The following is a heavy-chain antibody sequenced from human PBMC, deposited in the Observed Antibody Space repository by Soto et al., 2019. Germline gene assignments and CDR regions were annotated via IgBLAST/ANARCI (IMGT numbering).Heavy chain of an antibody. CDR1: GFTFSTFV. CDR3: AVKKTGNYPFDY. Sequence: EVQLLESGGGLVQPGGSLRLSCAGSGFTFSTFVMNWARQAPGKGLEWVSGISASGDNTNDANSVKGRFTISRDNSKDTLYLQMNSLRAEDTAVYYCAVKKTGNYPFDYWGQGTLVTVSS. V-gene: IGHV3-23*01. D-gene: IGHD3-9*01. J-gene: IGHJ4*02. CDR2: ISASGDNT.